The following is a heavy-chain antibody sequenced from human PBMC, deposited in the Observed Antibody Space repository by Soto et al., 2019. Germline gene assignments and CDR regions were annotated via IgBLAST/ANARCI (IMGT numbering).Heavy chain of an antibody. Sequence: QVQLVESGGGVVQPGRSLSLSCAASGFTFSSYGMHWVRQAPGKGLEWVAVIWYDGSNKYYADSVKGRFTISRDKSKNTVYLHMISLRAEDTAVYYCASSEAGYYFDYWGQGTLVTVSS. D-gene: IGHD6-19*01. J-gene: IGHJ4*02. V-gene: IGHV3-33*01. CDR3: ASSEAGYYFDY. CDR2: IWYDGSNK. CDR1: GFTFSSYG.